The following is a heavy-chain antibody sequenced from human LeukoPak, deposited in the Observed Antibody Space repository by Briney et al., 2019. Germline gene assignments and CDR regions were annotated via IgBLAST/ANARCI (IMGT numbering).Heavy chain of an antibody. D-gene: IGHD3-10*01. CDR3: AREPGPYGSGSYYYDY. V-gene: IGHV3-21*01. Sequence: GGSLRLSCAASGFTFSSYSMNWVRRAPGKGLEWVSSISSSSSYIYYADSVKGRFTISRDNAKNSLYLQMNSLRAEDTAVYYCAREPGPYGSGSYYYDYWGQGTLVTVSS. CDR2: ISSSSSYI. CDR1: GFTFSSYS. J-gene: IGHJ4*02.